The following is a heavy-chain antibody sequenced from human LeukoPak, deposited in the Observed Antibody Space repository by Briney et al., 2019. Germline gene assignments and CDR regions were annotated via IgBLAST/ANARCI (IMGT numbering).Heavy chain of an antibody. J-gene: IGHJ4*02. CDR1: GGSISSSSYY. V-gene: IGHV4-39*02. CDR3: ARESPPDIVVVPAAMATDY. D-gene: IGHD2-2*01. Sequence: KASETLSLTCTVSGGSISSSSYYWGWIRKPPGKGLGWIGRIYYSGSTYYNPSLKSRVTISVDTSKNQFSLKLSSVTAADTAVYYCARESPPDIVVVPAAMATDYWGQGTLVTVSS. CDR2: IYYSGST.